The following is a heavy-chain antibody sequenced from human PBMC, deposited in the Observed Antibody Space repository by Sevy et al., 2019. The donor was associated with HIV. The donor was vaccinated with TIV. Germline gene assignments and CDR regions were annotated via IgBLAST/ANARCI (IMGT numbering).Heavy chain of an antibody. CDR1: GFTFSNAW. V-gene: IGHV3-15*01. CDR2: IKSKTDGGTT. J-gene: IGHJ4*02. D-gene: IGHD3-16*02. CDR3: TTPYYDYVWGSYRTYYFDY. Sequence: GGSLRLSCAASGFTFSNAWMSWVRQAPGKGLEWVGPIKSKTDGGTTDYAAPVKGRFTISRDDSKNTLYLQMNSLKTEDTAVYYCTTPYYDYVWGSYRTYYFDYWGQGTLVTVSS.